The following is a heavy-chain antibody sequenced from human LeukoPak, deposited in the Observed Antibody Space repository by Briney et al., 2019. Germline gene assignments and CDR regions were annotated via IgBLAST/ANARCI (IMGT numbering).Heavy chain of an antibody. CDR1: GFTFSSYA. V-gene: IGHV3-30-3*01. D-gene: IGHD5-12*01. CDR3: ASGSRRFDY. Sequence: HPGGSLRLSCAASGFTFSSYAMHWVRQAPGKGLEWVAVISYDGSNKYYADSVKGRFTISRDNSKNTLYLQMNSLRAEDTAVYYYASGSRRFDYWGQGTLVTVSS. CDR2: ISYDGSNK. J-gene: IGHJ4*02.